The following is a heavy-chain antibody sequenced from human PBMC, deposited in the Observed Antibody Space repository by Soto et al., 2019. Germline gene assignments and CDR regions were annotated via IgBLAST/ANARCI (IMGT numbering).Heavy chain of an antibody. J-gene: IGHJ4*02. D-gene: IGHD1-26*01. Sequence: EVQLVESGGGLIQPGGSLRLSCAASGFTVSSNYMSWVRQAPGKGLEWVSVIYSGGSTYYADSVKGRFTISRDNSKNTLYLQMNSLRAEDTAVYYCARDLIMVGATAEARIDYWGQGTLVIVSS. CDR3: ARDLIMVGATAEARIDY. V-gene: IGHV3-53*01. CDR2: IYSGGST. CDR1: GFTVSSNY.